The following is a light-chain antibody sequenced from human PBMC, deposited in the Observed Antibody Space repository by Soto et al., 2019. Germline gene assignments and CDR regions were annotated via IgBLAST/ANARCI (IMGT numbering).Light chain of an antibody. CDR1: SSDVGAYNY. Sequence: QSALAQPRSVSWSPGQSVTISCTGTSSDVGAYNYVSWYQQFPGKAPKVIIYDVTGRPSGVPDRFSGSKSGNTASLTISGLQAEDEADYYCCSYVGSFIFAFGTGTKVTVL. CDR3: CSYVGSFIFA. V-gene: IGLV2-11*01. J-gene: IGLJ1*01. CDR2: DVT.